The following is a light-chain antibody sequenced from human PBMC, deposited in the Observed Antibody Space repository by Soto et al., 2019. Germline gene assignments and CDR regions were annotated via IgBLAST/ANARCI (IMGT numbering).Light chain of an antibody. CDR2: DAS. V-gene: IGKV3-11*01. J-gene: IGKJ3*01. CDR3: QQRSNLV. Sequence: EIVMTQSPATLSVSPGERATLSCRASQSVSSSLAWYQKKPGQAPRLLIYDASNRATGIPARFSGSGSGTDFTLTISSLEPEDFAVYYCQQRSNLVFGPGTKVDIK. CDR1: QSVSSS.